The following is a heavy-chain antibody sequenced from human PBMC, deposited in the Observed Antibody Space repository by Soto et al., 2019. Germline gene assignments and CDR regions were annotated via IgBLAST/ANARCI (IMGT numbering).Heavy chain of an antibody. CDR3: ASGGVGGSYSPPHY. J-gene: IGHJ4*02. CDR2: IWYDGSNK. D-gene: IGHD1-26*01. V-gene: IGHV3-33*01. Sequence: QVQLVESGGGVVQPGRSLRLSCAASRFTFSSYGMHWVRQAPGKGLEWVAVIWYDGSNKYYADSVKGRFTISRDNSKNTLYLQMNSLIAEDTAVYYCASGGVGGSYSPPHYWGQGTLVTVSS. CDR1: RFTFSSYG.